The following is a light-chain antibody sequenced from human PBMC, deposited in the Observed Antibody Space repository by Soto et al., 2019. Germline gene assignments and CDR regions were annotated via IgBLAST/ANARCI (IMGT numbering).Light chain of an antibody. CDR1: QGIDNY. Sequence: DIQMTQSPSSLSASVGDRVTITCRASQGIDNYLAWFQQKPGKAPKCLIYGASNLQSGVPSKFSGSGFGTDFTLTISRLQPEDFATCYCLQYESYPYAFGQGTKLEIK. CDR3: LQYESYPYA. J-gene: IGKJ2*01. V-gene: IGKV1-16*02. CDR2: GAS.